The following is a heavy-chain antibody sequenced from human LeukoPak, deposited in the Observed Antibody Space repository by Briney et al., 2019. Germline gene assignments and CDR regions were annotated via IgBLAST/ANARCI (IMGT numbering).Heavy chain of an antibody. Sequence: PGGSLLLSCAASGFTFSSHVMNGVRPAPGKGLEWVASISEYDGRTFYADSVNGRFTISRDKSRNTLYLQMDSLRAEDTAVYFCARRGGSDGWGDFDYWGQGTLVTVSS. J-gene: IGHJ4*02. CDR1: GFTFSSHV. CDR2: ISEYDGRT. V-gene: IGHV3-23*01. CDR3: ARRGGSDGWGDFDY. D-gene: IGHD5-24*01.